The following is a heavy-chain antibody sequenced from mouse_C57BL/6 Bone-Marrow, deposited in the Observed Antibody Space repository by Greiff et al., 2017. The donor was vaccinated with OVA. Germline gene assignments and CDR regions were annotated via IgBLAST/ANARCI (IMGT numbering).Heavy chain of an antibody. V-gene: IGHV1-9*01. J-gene: IGHJ1*03. CDR2: IVPGSGSI. D-gene: IGHD2-3*01. CDR3: SGPALYDGYFCWYFDV. Sequence: VQLQQSGAELMKPGASVKLSCKATGYPFTGHWIAWVKQRPGHGLEWIGEIVPGSGSINYNEKFKGKATFTAEKSSNTAYMQLSRLTTTNSAIYYGSGPALYDGYFCWYFDVWGTGTTVTVSS. CDR1: GYPFTGHW.